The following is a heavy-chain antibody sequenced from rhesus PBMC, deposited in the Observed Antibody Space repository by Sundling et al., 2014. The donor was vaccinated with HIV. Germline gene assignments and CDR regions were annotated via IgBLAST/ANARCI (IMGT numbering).Heavy chain of an antibody. CDR3: ASGHGPTPRYTKPDS. Sequence: EVHLVESGGGLVQPGGSLRLSCTASGFTFSHFAMHWVRQASGKGLEWVAIITYDGNKKYYADSVKDRFTISRDNSKNILYLQMNNLKVEDTAVYYCASGHGPTPRYTKPDSWGQGVVVTVSS. J-gene: IGHJ6*01. CDR1: GFTFSHFA. CDR2: ITYDGNKK. D-gene: IGHD1-1*01. V-gene: IGHV3-54*02.